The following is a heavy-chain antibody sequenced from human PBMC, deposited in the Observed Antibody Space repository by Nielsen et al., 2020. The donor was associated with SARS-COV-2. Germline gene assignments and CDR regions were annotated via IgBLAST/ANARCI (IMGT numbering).Heavy chain of an antibody. V-gene: IGHV5-51*01. D-gene: IGHD3-3*01. CDR3: ARSTEYYDFWSGRQSGYYYYGMDV. Sequence: VRQMPGKGLEWMGIIYPGDSDTRYSPSFQGQVTISADKSISTAYLQWSSLKASDTAMYYCARSTEYYDFWSGRQSGYYYYGMDVWGQGTTVTVSS. CDR2: IYPGDSDT. J-gene: IGHJ6*02.